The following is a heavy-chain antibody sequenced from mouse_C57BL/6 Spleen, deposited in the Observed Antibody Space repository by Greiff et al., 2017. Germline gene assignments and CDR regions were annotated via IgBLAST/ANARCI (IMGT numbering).Heavy chain of an antibody. CDR2: INPYNGDT. V-gene: IGHV1-20*01. CDR1: GYSFTGYF. J-gene: IGHJ1*03. D-gene: IGHD2-4*01. Sequence: VQLQQSGPELVKPGDSVKISCKASGYSFTGYFMNWVMQSHGKSLEWIGRINPYNGDTFYNQKFKGKATLTVDKSSSTAHMELRSLTSEDSAVYYCARSDYYGYFDVWGTGTTVTVSS. CDR3: ARSDYYGYFDV.